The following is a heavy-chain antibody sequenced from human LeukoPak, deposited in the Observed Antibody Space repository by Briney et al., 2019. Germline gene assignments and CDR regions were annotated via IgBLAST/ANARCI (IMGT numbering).Heavy chain of an antibody. J-gene: IGHJ4*02. CDR3: ATGSQPGTTFDY. D-gene: IGHD1-14*01. CDR2: ISGDGSVT. V-gene: IGHV3-43*02. Sequence: GGSLRLSCAASGFSFNEYPMHCVRQAPGKGLEWVSLISGDGSVTSYADSVKGRFTISRDNSKNSLYLQMNSLRVEDTALYYCATGSQPGTTFDYWGQGTLVTASS. CDR1: GFSFNEYP.